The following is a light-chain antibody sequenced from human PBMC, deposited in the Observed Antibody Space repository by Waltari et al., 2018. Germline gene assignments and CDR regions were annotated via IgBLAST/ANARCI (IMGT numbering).Light chain of an antibody. Sequence: EIVLTKSPATLSLSPGERATISCSASQSVGSSLAWYQQKPGQAPRVLIYGASNRATGIPVRFSGSGSGTDFTLTISSLEPEDFAVYYCQQHNNWVLTFGPGTKVAI. CDR2: GAS. CDR1: QSVGSS. J-gene: IGKJ4*01. CDR3: QQHNNWVLT. V-gene: IGKV3-11*01.